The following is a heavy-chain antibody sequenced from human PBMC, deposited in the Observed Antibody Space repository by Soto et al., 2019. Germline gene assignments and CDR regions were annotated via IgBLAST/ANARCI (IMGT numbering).Heavy chain of an antibody. V-gene: IGHV1-18*04. CDR1: GFTFPRYG. CDR2: ISGYTGEI. D-gene: IGHD5-18*01. J-gene: IGHJ4*02. CDR3: AAGRGIHRWLDDFSF. Sequence: ASVKVSCQTSGFTFPRYGISWLRQAPGRGLAWMGWISGYTGEINFAQTLQGRVTMTTDTTTSTADKEVRSLRSDGDSVSYYAAGRGIHRWLDDFSFWGQGTLVTVSS.